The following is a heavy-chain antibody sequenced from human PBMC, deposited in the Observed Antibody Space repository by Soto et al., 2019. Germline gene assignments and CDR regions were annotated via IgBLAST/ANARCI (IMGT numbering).Heavy chain of an antibody. CDR1: GFTFSGSG. J-gene: IGHJ4*02. V-gene: IGHV3-73*01. CDR3: TAMAGIGY. Sequence: GGSLRLSCAASGFTFSGSGIHWVRQASGKGLEWVGRIRTKTNNYATAYAASVKGRFTISRDDSKNMAYLQMNSLKTEDTAVYYCTAMAGIGYWGQGTLVTVSS. D-gene: IGHD6-19*01. CDR2: IRTKTNNYAT.